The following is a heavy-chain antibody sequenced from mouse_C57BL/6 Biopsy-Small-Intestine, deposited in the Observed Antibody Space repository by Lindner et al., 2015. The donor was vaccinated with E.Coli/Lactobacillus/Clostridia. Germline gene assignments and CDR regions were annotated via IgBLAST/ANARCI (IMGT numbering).Heavy chain of an antibody. CDR3: ARDGQAMVRGFAQPNDDYYYGLDV. Sequence: SVKVSCKASGYTFTDYYLHWVRQAPGQGLEWMGWINPNSGSTNYAQKFQGRVTMTRDTSTSTAYMDLNWVTSDDTALYYCARDGQAMVRGFAQPNDDYYYGLDVWGQGTTVTVSS. CDR1: GYTFTDYY. D-gene: IGHD1-1*01. V-gene: IGHV1-19*01. J-gene: IGHJ1*01. CDR2: INPNSGST.